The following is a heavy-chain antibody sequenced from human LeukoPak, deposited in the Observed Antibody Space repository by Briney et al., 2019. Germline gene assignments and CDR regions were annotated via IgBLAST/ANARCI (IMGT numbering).Heavy chain of an antibody. D-gene: IGHD3-22*01. CDR3: ASTDYYDSSGRDY. Sequence: SETLSLTCTVSGGSISSYYWSWIRQPPGKGLEWIGYIYYSGSTNYNPSLKSRVTISVDTSKNQFSLKLSSVTAADTAVYYCASTDYYDSSGRDYWGQGTLVTVSS. J-gene: IGHJ4*02. CDR2: IYYSGST. V-gene: IGHV4-59*01. CDR1: GGSISSYY.